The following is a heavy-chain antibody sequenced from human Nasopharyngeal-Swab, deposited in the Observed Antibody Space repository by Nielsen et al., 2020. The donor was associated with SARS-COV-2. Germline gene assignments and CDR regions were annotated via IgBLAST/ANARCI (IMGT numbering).Heavy chain of an antibody. V-gene: IGHV1-69*06. CDR2: IIPIFGTA. J-gene: IGHJ2*01. CDR3: ARDVVGITIFGVGTAFDL. D-gene: IGHD3-3*01. Sequence: WVRQAPGQGLEWMGGIIPIFGTANYAQKFQGRVTITADKSTSTAYMELSSLRSEDTAVYYCARDVVGITIFGVGTAFDLWGRGTLVTVSS.